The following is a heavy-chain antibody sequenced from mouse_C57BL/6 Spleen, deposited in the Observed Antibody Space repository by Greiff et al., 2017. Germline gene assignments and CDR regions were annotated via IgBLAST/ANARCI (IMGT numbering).Heavy chain of an antibody. CDR3: ARRGIGLPFAY. Sequence: VQLQQSGPELVKPGASVKISCKASGYTFTDYYMNWVKQSHGKSLEWIGDINPNNGGTSYNQKFKGKATLTVDKSSSTAYMELRSLTSEDSAVYYCARRGIGLPFAYWGQGTLVTVSA. CDR2: INPNNGGT. J-gene: IGHJ3*01. D-gene: IGHD2-2*01. V-gene: IGHV1-26*01. CDR1: GYTFTDYY.